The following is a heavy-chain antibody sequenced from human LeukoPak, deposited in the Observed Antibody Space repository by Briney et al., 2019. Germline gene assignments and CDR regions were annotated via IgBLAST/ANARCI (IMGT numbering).Heavy chain of an antibody. D-gene: IGHD2-8*01. Sequence: GASVKVSCKASGGTFSSYAISWVRQAPGQGLEWMGGIIPIFGTANYAQKFQGRVTITADKSTSTAYMELSSLRSEDTAVYYCATSFAGCSPDAFDIWGQGTMVTVSS. J-gene: IGHJ3*02. V-gene: IGHV1-69*06. CDR3: ATSFAGCSPDAFDI. CDR1: GGTFSSYA. CDR2: IIPIFGTA.